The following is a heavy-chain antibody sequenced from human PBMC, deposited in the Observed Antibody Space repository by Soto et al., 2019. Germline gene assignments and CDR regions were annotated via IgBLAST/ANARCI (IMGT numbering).Heavy chain of an antibody. CDR3: ARDTGDGTFDF. V-gene: IGHV1-3*01. Sequence: ASVKVSCKASGYTFSSYAMHWVRQAPGQRLEWMGWINAGYGDTKSSQKFQDRVTISRDTSASTAYMELTSLRSEDTAVYYCARDTGDGTFDFWGQGTLVTVSS. CDR2: INAGYGDT. D-gene: IGHD7-27*01. J-gene: IGHJ4*02. CDR1: GYTFSSYA.